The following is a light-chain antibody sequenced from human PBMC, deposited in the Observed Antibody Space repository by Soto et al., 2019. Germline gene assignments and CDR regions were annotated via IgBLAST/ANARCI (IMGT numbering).Light chain of an antibody. V-gene: IGKV3-15*01. CDR2: GAS. J-gene: IGKJ4*01. CDR1: QGVSSN. CDR3: QQYNNWIT. Sequence: EIVMTQSPATLSVSPGERATLSCRASQGVSSNLAWYQQKPGQAPRLLIYGASTRATGIPARFSGSGSGTEFTLTISSLQSEDFAVYYCQQYNNWITFGGGTKV.